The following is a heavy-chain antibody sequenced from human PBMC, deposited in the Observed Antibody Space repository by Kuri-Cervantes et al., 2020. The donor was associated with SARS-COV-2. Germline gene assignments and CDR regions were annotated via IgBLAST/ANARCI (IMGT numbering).Heavy chain of an antibody. D-gene: IGHD1-7*01. Sequence: GGSLRLSCAASGFTFSTYTMHWVRQAPGKGLEWVAVTTDDGTNKYYADSVKGRFTISRDNSKNTLYLQTNSLRTEDTAVYYCARGFELLRDFDLWGRGTLVTVSS. CDR2: TTDDGTNK. CDR3: ARGFELLRDFDL. CDR1: GFTFSTYT. V-gene: IGHV3-30-3*01. J-gene: IGHJ2*01.